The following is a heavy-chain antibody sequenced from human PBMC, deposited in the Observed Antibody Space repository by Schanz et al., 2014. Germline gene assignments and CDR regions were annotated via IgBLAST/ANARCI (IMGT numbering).Heavy chain of an antibody. CDR1: GFNFSNYD. V-gene: IGHV3-30*18. D-gene: IGHD5-12*01. Sequence: QVQLVESGGGVVQPGRSLRLSCAASGFNFSNYDIHWVRQAPGKGLEWVALIYYNGTNKYYADSVKGRFTISRDNSQNTLYLQINTLKTENPAEYYCAKELNRRGGQTNFYYYYGMDVWGQGTTVTVSS. J-gene: IGHJ6*02. CDR3: AKELNRRGGQTNFYYYYGMDV. CDR2: IYYNGTNK.